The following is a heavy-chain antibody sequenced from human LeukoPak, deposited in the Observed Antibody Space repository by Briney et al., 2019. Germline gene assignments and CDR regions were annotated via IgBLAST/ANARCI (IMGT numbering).Heavy chain of an antibody. CDR1: GFSFSDNY. CDR3: ARDPDYGDPY. V-gene: IGHV3-11*01. J-gene: IGHJ4*02. Sequence: PGGSLRLSCVTSGFSFSDNYMSWFRLSPGKGLEWVSYITSSGSTIEYADSVKGRFTISRDSAESSLYLQMNDVRPEDTAVYYCARDPDYGDPYWGQGTLVTVSS. D-gene: IGHD4-17*01. CDR2: ITSSGSTI.